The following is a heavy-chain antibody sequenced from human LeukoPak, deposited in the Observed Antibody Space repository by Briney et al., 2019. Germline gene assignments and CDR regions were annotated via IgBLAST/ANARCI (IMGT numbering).Heavy chain of an antibody. CDR1: GGSITSHF. J-gene: IGHJ4*02. V-gene: IGHV4-59*11. CDR3: ARDGYSGSSLFDY. CDR2: IYHSGIT. D-gene: IGHD1-26*01. Sequence: SETLSLTCTASGGSITSHFWSWIRQPPGKGLEWIGYIYHSGITNYNPSLKSRVTISVDTSKNQFSLKLSSVTAADTAVYYCARDGYSGSSLFDYWGQGTLVTVSS.